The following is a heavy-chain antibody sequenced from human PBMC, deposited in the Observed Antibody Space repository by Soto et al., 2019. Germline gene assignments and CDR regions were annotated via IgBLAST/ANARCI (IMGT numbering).Heavy chain of an antibody. CDR3: ARRAAGYYFGY. Sequence: SETLSLTCTVSGGSISSYYWSWIRQPPGKGLEWIGYIYYSGSTNYNPSLKSRVTISVDTSKNQFSLKLSSVTAADTAVYYCARRAAGYYFGYWGQGTLVTVSS. CDR2: IYYSGST. D-gene: IGHD6-13*01. V-gene: IGHV4-59*08. CDR1: GGSISSYY. J-gene: IGHJ4*02.